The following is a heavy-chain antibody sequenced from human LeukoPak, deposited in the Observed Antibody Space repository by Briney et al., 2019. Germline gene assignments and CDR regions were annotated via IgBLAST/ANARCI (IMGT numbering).Heavy chain of an antibody. V-gene: IGHV4-59*11. J-gene: IGHJ4*02. D-gene: IGHD6-19*01. Sequence: SETLSLTCTVSGGSISSHYWSWLRQPPEKRLEWNGYISYSGITNYNPSLKSRVTISVDTSKVHFSLKLASVTAADTAVYYCARVDNNGWVVDYWGQATLVTVSS. CDR2: ISYSGIT. CDR1: GGSISSHY. CDR3: ARVDNNGWVVDY.